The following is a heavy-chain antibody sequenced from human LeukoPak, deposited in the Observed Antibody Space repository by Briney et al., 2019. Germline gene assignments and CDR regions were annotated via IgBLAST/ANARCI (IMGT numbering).Heavy chain of an antibody. Sequence: PSETLSLTCAVFGGSFSGYCWNWIRQPPGKGLEWIAEINHDRTTKSNPSLKSRVTISVDTSRNQFSLKLSAVTAADTAVYDCARLIHGRVVTAIEHWGQGVLVTVSS. CDR3: ARLIHGRVVTAIEH. CDR2: INHDRTT. D-gene: IGHD2-21*02. J-gene: IGHJ4*02. V-gene: IGHV4-34*01. CDR1: GGSFSGYC.